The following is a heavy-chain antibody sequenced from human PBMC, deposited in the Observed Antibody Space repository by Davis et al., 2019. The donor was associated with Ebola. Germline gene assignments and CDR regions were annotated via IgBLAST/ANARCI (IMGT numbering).Heavy chain of an antibody. D-gene: IGHD1-1*01. CDR2: ISWSSGSI. Sequence: PGGSLRLSCAASGFTFDDYAMHWVRQAPGKGLEWVSGISWSSGSIGYADSVKGRFTISRDNAKNSLYLQMNSLRDEDTAVYYCARDGTDDYWGQGTLVTVSS. CDR3: ARDGTDDY. CDR1: GFTFDDYA. V-gene: IGHV3-9*01. J-gene: IGHJ4*02.